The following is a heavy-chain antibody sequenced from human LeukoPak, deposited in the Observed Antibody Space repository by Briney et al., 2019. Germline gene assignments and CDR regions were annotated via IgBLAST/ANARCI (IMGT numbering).Heavy chain of an antibody. V-gene: IGHV1-18*01. Sequence: GASVKVSCKASGYTFTSYGISWVRQAPGQGLEWMGWISAYNGNTNYAQKLQGRVTMTTDTSTSTAYMELRSLRSDDTAVYYCARGLRGYGLGSYYIFEVGYYGMDVRGQGTTVTVSS. D-gene: IGHD3-10*01. CDR1: GYTFTSYG. CDR2: ISAYNGNT. CDR3: ARGLRGYGLGSYYIFEVGYYGMDV. J-gene: IGHJ6*02.